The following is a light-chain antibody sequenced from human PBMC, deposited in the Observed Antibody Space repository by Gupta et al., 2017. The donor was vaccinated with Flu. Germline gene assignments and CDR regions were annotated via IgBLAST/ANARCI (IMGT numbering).Light chain of an antibody. CDR1: QSVSSRL. CDR2: GAS. J-gene: IGKJ3*01. Sequence: EIVLTQSPGTLSLSPGDRATLSCRASQSVSSRLLAWYQQKPGQAPRLLIYGASSRATGIPDKFIGSGSGTDCTLTISRLEPEDFAVYYCQQDGNSPRTFGCGTKVDIK. V-gene: IGKV3-20*01. CDR3: QQDGNSPRT.